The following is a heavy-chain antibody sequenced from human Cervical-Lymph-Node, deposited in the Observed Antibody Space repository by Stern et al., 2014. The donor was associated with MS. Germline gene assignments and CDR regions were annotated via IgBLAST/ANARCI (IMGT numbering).Heavy chain of an antibody. Sequence: QVQLLQPGSELKKPGASVKVSCKASGYTLTSNTIHWVRQAPGQGLEWMGWINTDTGNPTYAQGFTGRFVCSLDTSVSAAYLQINSLKAEDTAVYYCARGKYDRSGSYAPYYYYGLDVWGQGTTVTVSS. V-gene: IGHV7-4-1*02. CDR3: ARGKYDRSGSYAPYYYYGLDV. J-gene: IGHJ6*02. CDR2: INTDTGNP. CDR1: GYTLTSNT. D-gene: IGHD3-22*01.